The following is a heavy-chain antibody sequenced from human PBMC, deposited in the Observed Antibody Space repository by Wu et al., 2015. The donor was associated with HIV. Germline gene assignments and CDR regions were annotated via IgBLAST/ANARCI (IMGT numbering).Heavy chain of an antibody. J-gene: IGHJ3*02. CDR3: ADSYYDRSGHGAFDI. CDR2: TSPSGAR. D-gene: IGHD3-22*01. CDR1: GYTFTDYY. Sequence: QARLVQSGAEVKKPGASVKVSCKASGYTFTDYYIHWVRQAPGEGLEWMGWTSPSGARNYAQKFQGRVTVTRDTSTNTAYMELTGLRSDDTAVYFCADSYYDRSGHGAFDIWGQGTVVTVSS. V-gene: IGHV1-2*02.